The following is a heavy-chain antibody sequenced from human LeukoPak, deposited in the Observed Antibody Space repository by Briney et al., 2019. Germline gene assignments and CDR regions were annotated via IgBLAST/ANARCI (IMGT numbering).Heavy chain of an antibody. D-gene: IGHD7-27*01. CDR2: IYYSGSI. CDR3: ARSLEGVWGSFDY. V-gene: IGHV4-28*05. J-gene: IGHJ4*02. Sequence: PSETLSLTCAVSGYSISSSNWWGWIRQPPGKGLEWIGYIYYSGSIYYNPSLKSRVTISVDTSKNQISLKLNSVTAADTAVYHCARSLEGVWGSFDYWGQGTLVTVSS. CDR1: GYSISSSNW.